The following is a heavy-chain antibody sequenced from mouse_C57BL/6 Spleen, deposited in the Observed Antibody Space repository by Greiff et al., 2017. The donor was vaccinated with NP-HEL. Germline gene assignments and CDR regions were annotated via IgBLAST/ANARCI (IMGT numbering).Heavy chain of an antibody. CDR2: INPSNGGT. CDR1: GYTFTSYW. V-gene: IGHV1-53*01. CDR3: ARGAQLRESFAY. Sequence: QVHVKQPGTELVKPGASVKLSCKASGYTFTSYWMHWVKQRPGQGLEWIGNINPSNGGTNYNEKFKSKATLTVDKSSSTAYMQLSSLTSEDSAVYYCARGAQLRESFAYWGQGTLVTVSA. D-gene: IGHD3-1*01. J-gene: IGHJ3*01.